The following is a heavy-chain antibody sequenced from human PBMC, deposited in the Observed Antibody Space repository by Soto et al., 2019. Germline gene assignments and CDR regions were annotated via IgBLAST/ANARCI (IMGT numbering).Heavy chain of an antibody. CDR2: IYYSGST. D-gene: IGHD1-7*01. CDR1: GGSIRSGDYY. V-gene: IGHV4-30-4*01. J-gene: IGHJ5*02. Sequence: SETLSLTCTVSGGSIRSGDYYWRWIRHPPGKGLEWIGYIYYSGSTYYNPSLKSRVTISVDTSKNQFSLKLSSVTAADTAVYYCARVVELELLKLDHNRFDPWGQGTLVTVSS. CDR3: ARVVELELLKLDHNRFDP.